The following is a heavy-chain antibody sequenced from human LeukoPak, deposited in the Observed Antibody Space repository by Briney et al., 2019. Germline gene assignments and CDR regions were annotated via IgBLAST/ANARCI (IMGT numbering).Heavy chain of an antibody. CDR2: IGPNGAST. Sequence: PGGSLRLSCAASGFTFRSYGMHWVRQAPGKGLEYVSSIGPNGASTLYADSVKGRFTISRDNSKNALYLQLTSLRLEDTALYYCVKDLTGTWSFDYWGQGTLVTVSS. J-gene: IGHJ4*02. CDR1: GFTFRSYG. V-gene: IGHV3-64D*06. D-gene: IGHD3-9*01. CDR3: VKDLTGTWSFDY.